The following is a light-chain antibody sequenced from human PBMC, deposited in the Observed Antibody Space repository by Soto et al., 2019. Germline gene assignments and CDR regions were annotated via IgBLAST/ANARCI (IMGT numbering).Light chain of an antibody. J-gene: IGKJ4*01. CDR1: QRVSSY. V-gene: IGKV3-11*01. Sequence: EMVLTQSPATLSLSPGERATLSCRASQRVSSYLSWYQQKPGQAPRLLIYDASNRATGIPARFSGSRSGTDFTLTISSLEPEDFAVYYCQQRSNWLLTFVGGTKVEIK. CDR2: DAS. CDR3: QQRSNWLLT.